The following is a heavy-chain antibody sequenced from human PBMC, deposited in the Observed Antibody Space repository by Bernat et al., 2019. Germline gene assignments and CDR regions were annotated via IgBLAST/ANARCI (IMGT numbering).Heavy chain of an antibody. CDR2: IRYDGSNK. J-gene: IGHJ3*02. Sequence: QVQLVESGGGVVQPGGSLRLSCAASGFTFSSYGMHWVRQAPGKGLEWVAFIRYDGSNKYYADSVKGRFTISRDNSKNTLYLQMNSLRAEDTAVYYCAKDLTLGLLLPDAFEIWGQGTMVTVSS. CDR3: AKDLTLGLLLPDAFEI. V-gene: IGHV3-30*02. D-gene: IGHD3-22*01. CDR1: GFTFSSYG.